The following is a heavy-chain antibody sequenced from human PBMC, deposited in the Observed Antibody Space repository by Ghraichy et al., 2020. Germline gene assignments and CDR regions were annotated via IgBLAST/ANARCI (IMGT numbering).Heavy chain of an antibody. CDR2: INHSGST. J-gene: IGHJ5*02. V-gene: IGHV4-34*01. D-gene: IGHD3-22*01. Sequence: ESLNISCAVYGGSFSGYYWSWIRQPPGKGLEWIGEINHSGSTNYNPSLKSRVTISVDTSKNQFSLKLSSVTAADTAVYYCARGTDYYDSSGYYLGWFDPWGQGTLVTVSS. CDR3: ARGTDYYDSSGYYLGWFDP. CDR1: GGSFSGYY.